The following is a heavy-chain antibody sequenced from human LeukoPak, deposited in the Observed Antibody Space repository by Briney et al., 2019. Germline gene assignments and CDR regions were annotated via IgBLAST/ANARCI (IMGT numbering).Heavy chain of an antibody. Sequence: SVKVSCKASGGTFSSYAISWVRQAPGQGLEWMGGIIPIFGTANYAQKFQGRVTITADESTSTAYMELSSLRSEDTAVYYCAGNSEQWLVPARGFDYWGQGTLVTVSS. CDR2: IIPIFGTA. J-gene: IGHJ4*02. CDR3: AGNSEQWLVPARGFDY. D-gene: IGHD6-19*01. V-gene: IGHV1-69*01. CDR1: GGTFSSYA.